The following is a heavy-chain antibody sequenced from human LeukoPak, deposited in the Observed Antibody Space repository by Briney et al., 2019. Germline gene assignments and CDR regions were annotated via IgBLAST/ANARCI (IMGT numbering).Heavy chain of an antibody. Sequence: PGRSLRLSCAASGFTFSSYGMHWVRQAPGKGLEWVAVIWYDGSNKYYADSVKGRFTISRDNSKNTLYLQMNSLRAEDTAVYYCARDQFHGHYGMDVWGQGTTVTVSS. CDR1: GFTFSSYG. CDR2: IWYDGSNK. D-gene: IGHD2-21*01. CDR3: ARDQFHGHYGMDV. J-gene: IGHJ6*02. V-gene: IGHV3-33*01.